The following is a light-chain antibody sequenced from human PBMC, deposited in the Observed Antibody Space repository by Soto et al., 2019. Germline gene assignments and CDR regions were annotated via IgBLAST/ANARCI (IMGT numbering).Light chain of an antibody. J-gene: IGKJ4*01. V-gene: IGKV1-12*01. CDR3: NQSRSFPLT. CDR1: QNLDRW. CDR2: AAS. Sequence: MTQSPSSLSASVGDRVTITCRASQNLDRWLAWYQQKPGEAPKVLIYAASNLRSGVPSRFSGSGSGAEFSLTIRNLEPEDVANYYGNQSRSFPLTFGGGTQVEIK.